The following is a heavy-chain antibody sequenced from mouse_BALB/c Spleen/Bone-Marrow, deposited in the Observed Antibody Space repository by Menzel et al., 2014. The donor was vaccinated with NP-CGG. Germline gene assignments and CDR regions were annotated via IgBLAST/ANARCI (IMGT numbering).Heavy chain of an antibody. J-gene: IGHJ2*03. Sequence: VQLQQHGTVLARPGASVKMSCKASGYSFTSYWMYWIKQRPGQGLEWIGAIYPGNSGTSYNQNFKGKAKLTAVTSASTAYMELSSLTNEDSAVYYCTRSITTAVEFDYWGQGTSLTVSS. CDR1: GYSFTSYW. V-gene: IGHV1-5*01. D-gene: IGHD1-1*01. CDR3: TRSITTAVEFDY. CDR2: IYPGNSGT.